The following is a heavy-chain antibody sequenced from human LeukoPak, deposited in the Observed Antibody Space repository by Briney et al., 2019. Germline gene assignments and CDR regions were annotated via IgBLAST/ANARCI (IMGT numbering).Heavy chain of an antibody. D-gene: IGHD3-3*01. Sequence: PSETLSLTCAVYGGSFSGYYWSWIRQPPGKGLEWIGYIYYSGSTNYNPSLKSRVTISVDTSKNQFSLKLSSVTAADTAVYYCARTNTDFWSGYSLNTYAFDIWGQGTMVTVSS. CDR1: GGSFSGYY. CDR2: IYYSGST. CDR3: ARTNTDFWSGYSLNTYAFDI. J-gene: IGHJ3*02. V-gene: IGHV4-59*01.